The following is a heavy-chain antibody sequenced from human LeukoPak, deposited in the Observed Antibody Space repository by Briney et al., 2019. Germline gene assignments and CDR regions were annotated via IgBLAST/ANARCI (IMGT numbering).Heavy chain of an antibody. CDR3: AKDMTTVTEEEIDY. D-gene: IGHD4-17*01. Sequence: ASVKVSCKASGYTFTGYYMHWVRQAPGQGLEWMGWINPNSGGTNYAQKFQGRVTMTRDTSISTAYMELSRLRAEDTAVYYCAKDMTTVTEEEIDYWGQGTLVTVSS. J-gene: IGHJ4*02. CDR2: INPNSGGT. V-gene: IGHV1-2*02. CDR1: GYTFTGYY.